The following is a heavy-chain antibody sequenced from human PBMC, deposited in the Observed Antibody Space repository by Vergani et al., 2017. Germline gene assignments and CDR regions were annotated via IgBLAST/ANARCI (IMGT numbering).Heavy chain of an antibody. Sequence: EVQLLESGGGLVQPGGSLRLSCAASGFTFSSYAMSWVRQAPGKGLEWVSAVSGSGGTTYYADSGKGRFTISRDNSKNTLYLQMNSLRAEDTAVYYCATTPRSLGXKDYWGQGTLVTVSS. CDR3: ATTPRSLGXKDY. CDR2: VSGSGGTT. V-gene: IGHV3-23*01. CDR1: GFTFSSYA. D-gene: IGHD7-27*01. J-gene: IGHJ4*02.